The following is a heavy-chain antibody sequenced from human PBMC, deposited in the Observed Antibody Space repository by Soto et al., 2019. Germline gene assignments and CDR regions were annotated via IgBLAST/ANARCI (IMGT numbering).Heavy chain of an antibody. Sequence: SETLSLTCTVSGGTISSWYWSWIRQPPGKGLEWIGYIYYSGSTNCNPSLKSRVTISVDTSKNQFSLKLSSVTAADTAVYYCARRYASAIASWGQGTLVT. J-gene: IGHJ4*02. CDR3: ARRYASAIAS. CDR2: IYYSGST. V-gene: IGHV4-59*08. CDR1: GGTISSWY. D-gene: IGHD3-16*01.